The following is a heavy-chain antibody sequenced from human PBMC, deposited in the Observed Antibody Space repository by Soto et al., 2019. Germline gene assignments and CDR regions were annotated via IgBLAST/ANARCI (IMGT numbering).Heavy chain of an antibody. CDR1: GFTFSSYA. J-gene: IGHJ6*02. D-gene: IGHD6-6*01. V-gene: IGHV3-30-3*01. CDR2: ISYDGSNK. CDR3: ARGSGRSSSSHYYYYGMDV. Sequence: QVQLVESGGGVVQPGRSLRLSCAASGFTFSSYAMHWVRQAPGKGLEWVAVISYDGSNKYYADSVKGRFTISRDNSKNPLYLQMNSLRAEDTAVYYCARGSGRSSSSHYYYYGMDVWGQGTTVTVSS.